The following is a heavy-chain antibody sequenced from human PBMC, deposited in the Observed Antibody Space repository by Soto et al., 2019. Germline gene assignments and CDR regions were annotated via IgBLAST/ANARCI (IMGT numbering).Heavy chain of an antibody. Sequence: QVQLQQRGAGLLKPSETLSLTCAVYGGSFSGYYWSWIRQPPGKGLEWIGEINHSGSTNYNPSLKSRVTISVDTSKNQFSLKLSSVNAADTAVYYCARGRRPPFHLDYWGQGTLVTVSS. CDR2: INHSGST. CDR3: ARGRRPPFHLDY. V-gene: IGHV4-34*01. J-gene: IGHJ4*02. CDR1: GGSFSGYY.